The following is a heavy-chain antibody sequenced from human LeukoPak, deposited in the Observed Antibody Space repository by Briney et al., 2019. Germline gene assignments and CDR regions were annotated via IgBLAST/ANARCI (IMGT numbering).Heavy chain of an antibody. Sequence: SETLSLTCTVSGASISSGTYYWSWIRQPAGKGLEWIGRIYTSGSTNYNPSLKSRVTISVDTSKKQFSLKVRSVTAADTAVYYCARDLRPSSGWSPRYFDLWGRGTLVTVSS. CDR2: IYTSGST. CDR3: ARDLRPSSGWSPRYFDL. J-gene: IGHJ2*01. D-gene: IGHD6-19*01. CDR1: GASISSGTYY. V-gene: IGHV4-61*02.